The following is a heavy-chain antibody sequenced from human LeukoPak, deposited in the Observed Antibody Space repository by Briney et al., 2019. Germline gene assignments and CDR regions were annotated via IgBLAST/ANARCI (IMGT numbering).Heavy chain of an antibody. Sequence: ASVKVSCKASGYTFTGYYMHWVRQAPGQGLEWMGWINPNSGGTNYAQKFQGRVTMTRDTSISTAYMELSRLRPDDTAVYYCARDRRIVGATKFTWFDPWGQGTLVTVSS. CDR1: GYTFTGYY. CDR2: INPNSGGT. CDR3: ARDRRIVGATKFTWFDP. D-gene: IGHD1-26*01. J-gene: IGHJ5*02. V-gene: IGHV1-2*02.